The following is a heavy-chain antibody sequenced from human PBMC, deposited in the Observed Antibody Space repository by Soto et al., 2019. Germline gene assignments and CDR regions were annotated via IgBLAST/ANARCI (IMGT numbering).Heavy chain of an antibody. CDR3: TRGRLGSSHSSDY. CDR2: IKNKANSYTT. J-gene: IGHJ4*02. Sequence: EVQLVESGGGLVQPEGSLRLSCAASGFTFSDNYMDWVRQAPGKGLEWVGRIKNKANSYTTEYSAPVKGRFIISRDDSKNTAFLQMNRLKTDDTAVYYCTRGRLGSSHSSDYWGQGILVTVSS. D-gene: IGHD3-16*01. CDR1: GFTFSDNY. V-gene: IGHV3-72*01.